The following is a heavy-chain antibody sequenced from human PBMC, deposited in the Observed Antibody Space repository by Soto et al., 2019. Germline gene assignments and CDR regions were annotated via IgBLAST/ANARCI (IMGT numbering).Heavy chain of an antibody. Sequence: SLRLSCVVSGFTFSDHYMDWVRQAPGKGLEWVGRIRNKAKTYTTDYAASVKGRLTISRDDSKNSLYLQMNSLKAEDTAVYYCVTPGRGGHAFDYWGQGTLVTVSS. D-gene: IGHD2-15*01. CDR1: GFTFSDHY. V-gene: IGHV3-72*01. CDR3: VTPGRGGHAFDY. CDR2: IRNKAKTYTT. J-gene: IGHJ4*02.